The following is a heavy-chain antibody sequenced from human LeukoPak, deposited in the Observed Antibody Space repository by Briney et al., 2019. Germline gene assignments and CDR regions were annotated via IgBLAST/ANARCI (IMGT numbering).Heavy chain of an antibody. CDR3: ARGRFLDAFDI. J-gene: IGHJ3*02. Sequence: PSETLSLTCTVPGGSISSYYWSWIRQPPGKGLEWIGYIYYSGSTNYNPSLKSRVTISVDTSKNQFSLKLSSVTAADTAVYYCARGRFLDAFDIWGQGTMVTVSS. CDR2: IYYSGST. V-gene: IGHV4-59*01. D-gene: IGHD3-3*01. CDR1: GGSISSYY.